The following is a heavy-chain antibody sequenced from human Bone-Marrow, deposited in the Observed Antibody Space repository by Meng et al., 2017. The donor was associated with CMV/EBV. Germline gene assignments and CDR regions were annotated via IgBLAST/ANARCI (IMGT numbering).Heavy chain of an antibody. J-gene: IGHJ5*02. CDR1: GDSVISGSYY. CDR3: PGGGGYSSSWYPNWFDP. V-gene: IGHV4-61*01. Sequence: GSLRLSCTVSGDSVISGSYYWSWIRQPPGKGLEWIGYIYYSGSTKYNPSLKSRVTISVDASKNQFSLRLSSVTAADTAVYYWPGGGGYSSSWYPNWFDPWVQGTLVTVSS. D-gene: IGHD6-13*01. CDR2: IYYSGST.